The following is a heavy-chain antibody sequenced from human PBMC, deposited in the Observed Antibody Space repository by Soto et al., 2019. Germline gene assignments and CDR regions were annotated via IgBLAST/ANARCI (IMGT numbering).Heavy chain of an antibody. D-gene: IGHD5-12*01. J-gene: IGHJ3*02. CDR1: GGSIRSYY. V-gene: IGHV4-59*01. CDR3: ARDDRIAKMATIAVFDI. Sequence: LSLTCTVWGGSIRSYYWSWVRQPPGKGLEWIGYIYYSGSTNYNPSLKSRVTISVDTSKNQFSLKRSCVPAGDTAVYYCARDDRIAKMATIAVFDIWGKGTMVPVSS. CDR2: IYYSGST.